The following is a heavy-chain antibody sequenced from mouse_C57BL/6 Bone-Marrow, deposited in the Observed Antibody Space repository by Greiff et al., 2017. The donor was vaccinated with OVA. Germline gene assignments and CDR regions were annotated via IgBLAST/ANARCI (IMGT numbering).Heavy chain of an antibody. J-gene: IGHJ1*03. Sequence: QVQLKESGPELVKPGASVKISCKASGYAFSSSWMNWVKQRPGKGLEWIGRIYPGDGDTNYTGKFKGKATLTADKSSSTAYMQLSSLTSEDSAVYFCARDYYYGSSLWYVDVWGTGTTVTVSS. CDR1: GYAFSSSW. V-gene: IGHV1-82*01. CDR3: ARDYYYGSSLWYVDV. D-gene: IGHD1-1*01. CDR2: IYPGDGDT.